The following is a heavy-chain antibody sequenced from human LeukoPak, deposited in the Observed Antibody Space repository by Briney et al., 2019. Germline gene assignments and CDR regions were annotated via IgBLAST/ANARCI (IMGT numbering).Heavy chain of an antibody. CDR3: ARVAGYYGSGSPPDY. CDR2: IIPIFGTA. D-gene: IGHD3-10*01. Sequence: ASVKVSCKASGGTFSSYAISWVRQAPGQGLEWMGGIIPIFGTANYAQKFQGRVTITADESTSTAYMELSSLRSDDTAVYYCARVAGYYGSGSPPDYWGQGTLVTVSS. CDR1: GGTFSSYA. V-gene: IGHV1-69*13. J-gene: IGHJ4*02.